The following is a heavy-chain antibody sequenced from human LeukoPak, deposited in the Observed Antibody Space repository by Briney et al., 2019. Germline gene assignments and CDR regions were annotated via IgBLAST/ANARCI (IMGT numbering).Heavy chain of an antibody. CDR2: ISAYNGNT. CDR3: ARVSYGMITFGGVIVPSGPFDY. D-gene: IGHD3-16*02. V-gene: IGHV1-18*01. CDR1: GYTFTSYG. Sequence: GASVKVSCKASGYTFTSYGISWVRQAPGQGLEWMGWISAYNGNTNYAQKLQGRVTMATDTSTSTAYMELRSLRSDDTAVYYCARVSYGMITFGGVIVPSGPFDYWGQGTLVTVSS. J-gene: IGHJ4*02.